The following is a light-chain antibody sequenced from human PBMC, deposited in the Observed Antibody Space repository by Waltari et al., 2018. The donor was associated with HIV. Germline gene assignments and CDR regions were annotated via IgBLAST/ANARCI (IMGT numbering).Light chain of an antibody. CDR3: QQYNRYST. J-gene: IGKJ1*01. V-gene: IGKV1-5*03. CDR2: KAS. Sequence: DIQMTQSPSTLSASVGDRVTITCRASQSISSWWAWYQQKPGKAPKLLIYKASTLESGVPSRFSGSGSGTEFTLTISSLQPDDFATYYCQQYNRYSTFGQGTKVEIK. CDR1: QSISSW.